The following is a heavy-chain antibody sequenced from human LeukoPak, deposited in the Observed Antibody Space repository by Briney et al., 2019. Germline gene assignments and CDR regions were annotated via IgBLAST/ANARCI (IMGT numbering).Heavy chain of an antibody. CDR2: ISSSSSYI. V-gene: IGHV3-21*01. Sequence: GGSLRLSCAASGFTFSSYSMNWVRQAPGKGLEWVSSISSSSSYIYYADSVKGRFTISRDNAKNSLYLQMNSLRAEDTAVYYCARGRGDPHEYDYWGQGALVTVSS. D-gene: IGHD3-10*01. CDR3: ARGRGDPHEYDY. J-gene: IGHJ4*02. CDR1: GFTFSSYS.